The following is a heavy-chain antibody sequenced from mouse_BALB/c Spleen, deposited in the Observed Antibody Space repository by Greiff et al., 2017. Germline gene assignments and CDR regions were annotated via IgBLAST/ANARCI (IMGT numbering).Heavy chain of an antibody. D-gene: IGHD2-14*01. V-gene: IGHV2-6-2*01. CDR2: IWSDGST. CDR3: ARHYRYDGRGLYYYAMDY. CDR1: GFSLTSYG. J-gene: IGHJ4*01. Sequence: QVQLQQSGPDLVAPSQSLSITCTVSGFSLTSYGVHWVRQPPGKGLEWLVVIWSDGSTTYNSALKSRLSISKDNSKSQVFLKMNSLQTDDTAMYYCARHYRYDGRGLYYYAMDYWGQGTSVTVSS.